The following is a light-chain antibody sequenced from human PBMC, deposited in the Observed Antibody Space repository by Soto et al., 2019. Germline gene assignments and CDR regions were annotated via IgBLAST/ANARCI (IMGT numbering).Light chain of an antibody. J-gene: IGKJ1*01. V-gene: IGKV3-11*01. CDR2: DAS. CDR1: QSIRTY. Sequence: PGDRATLSCRASQSIRTYLAWFQQRPGQAPRLLIYDASKRATGVPARFSGSGSGTDFTLTVSSLEPDDFATYYCQQRSNWPPWTFGQGTKVEV. CDR3: QQRSNWPPWT.